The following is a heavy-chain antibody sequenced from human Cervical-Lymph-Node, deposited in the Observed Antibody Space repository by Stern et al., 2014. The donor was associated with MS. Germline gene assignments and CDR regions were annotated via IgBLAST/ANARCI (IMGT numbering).Heavy chain of an antibody. J-gene: IGHJ6*02. CDR2: ISNDGNEK. CDR1: GFTLRSYG. Sequence: QVQLVQSGGGVVQPGRSLRLSCAASGFTLRSYGMHWVRQAPGKGLEWVAVISNDGNEKYYTDSVKGRFTISRDNSKNTLYLQMNSLRTEDTAVYYCGKDRLFCSGGGCYAMDVWGQGTTVTVSS. D-gene: IGHD2-15*01. CDR3: GKDRLFCSGGGCYAMDV. V-gene: IGHV3-30*18.